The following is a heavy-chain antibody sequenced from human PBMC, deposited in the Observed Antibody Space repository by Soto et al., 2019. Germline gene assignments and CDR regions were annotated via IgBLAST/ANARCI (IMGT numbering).Heavy chain of an antibody. Sequence: ASVKVYCKAFGYTFTNYYMHWVRQAPGQGLEWMGLINPGGGTTSYAQKFQGRVTLTRDTSTSTVYMELSSLRSEDTALYYCARGGFHFDSSGYPGHWGQGTQVTVSS. CDR2: INPGGGTT. CDR1: GYTFTNYY. CDR3: ARGGFHFDSSGYPGH. V-gene: IGHV1-46*01. J-gene: IGHJ4*02. D-gene: IGHD3-22*01.